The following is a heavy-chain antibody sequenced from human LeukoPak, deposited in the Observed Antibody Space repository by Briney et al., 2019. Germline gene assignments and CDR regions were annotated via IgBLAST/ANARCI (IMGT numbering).Heavy chain of an antibody. J-gene: IGHJ2*01. CDR2: IYDSGST. CDR3: ARNHQWLAYRYFDL. Sequence: SETLSLTCTVSGGSISSYYWNWIRQPPGKGLEWIGYIYDSGSTNYNPSLKSRVTMSLDTSKNQFSLNLSSVTAADTAVYYCARNHQWLAYRYFDLWGRGTLVSASS. D-gene: IGHD6-19*01. V-gene: IGHV4-59*01. CDR1: GGSISSYY.